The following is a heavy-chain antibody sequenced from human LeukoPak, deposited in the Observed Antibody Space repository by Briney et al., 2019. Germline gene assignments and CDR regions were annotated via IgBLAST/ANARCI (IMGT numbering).Heavy chain of an antibody. V-gene: IGHV1-18*01. CDR3: AILQYGDFDAFDI. CDR2: ISAYNGNT. J-gene: IGHJ3*02. CDR1: GYTFTSYG. D-gene: IGHD4-17*01. Sequence: ASVKVSCKASGYTFTSYGISWVRQAPGQGLESMGWISAYNGNTNYAQKLQGRVTMTTDTSTSTAYMELRSLRSDDTAVYYCAILQYGDFDAFDIWGQGTMVTVSS.